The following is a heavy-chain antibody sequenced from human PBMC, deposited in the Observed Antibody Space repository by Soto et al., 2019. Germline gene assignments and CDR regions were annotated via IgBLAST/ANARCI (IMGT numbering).Heavy chain of an antibody. CDR3: AKGRADGGYVICHDY. CDR1: GFTFSRYG. Sequence: VQSLRFAGAAWGFTFSRYGMHWVSQAPGKGLGGVAVISYDGSNKYYADSVKGRFTISRDKSKNTLYLQMNSLRAEDTAVYYFAKGRADGGYVICHDYWAEGIL. J-gene: IGHJ4*02. CDR2: ISYDGSNK. V-gene: IGHV3-30*18. D-gene: IGHD5-12*01.